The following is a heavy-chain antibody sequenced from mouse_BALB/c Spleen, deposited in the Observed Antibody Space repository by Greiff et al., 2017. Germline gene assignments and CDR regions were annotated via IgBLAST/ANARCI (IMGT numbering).Heavy chain of an antibody. D-gene: IGHD1-1*01. CDR1: GYSITSGYY. CDR2: ISYDGSN. V-gene: IGHV3-6*02. CDR3: ARAYYGSSYYAMDY. J-gene: IGHJ4*01. Sequence: EVQLQESGPGLVKPSQSLSLTCSVTGYSITSGYYWNWIRQFPGNKLEWMGYISYDGSNNYNPSLKNRISITRDTSKNQFFLKLNSVTTEDTATYYCARAYYGSSYYAMDYWGQGTSVTVSS.